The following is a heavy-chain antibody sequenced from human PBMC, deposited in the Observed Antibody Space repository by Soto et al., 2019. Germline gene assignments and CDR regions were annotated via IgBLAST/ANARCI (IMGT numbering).Heavy chain of an antibody. CDR1: GYTFTSYG. D-gene: IGHD3-3*01. J-gene: IGHJ4*02. Sequence: QVQLVQSGAEVKKPGASVKVSCKASGYTFTSYGISWVRQAPGQGLEWMGWISAYNGNTNYAQKLQGRVTMTTDTATSTAYMELRSLRSDDTAVYYCAREGNNLDYDSPDYYFDYWGQGTLVTVSS. CDR2: ISAYNGNT. CDR3: AREGNNLDYDSPDYYFDY. V-gene: IGHV1-18*01.